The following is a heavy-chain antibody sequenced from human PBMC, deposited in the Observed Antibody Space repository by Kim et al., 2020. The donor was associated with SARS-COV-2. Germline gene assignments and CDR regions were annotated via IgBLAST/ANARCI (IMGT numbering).Heavy chain of an antibody. D-gene: IGHD1-20*01. CDR1: GYTFTSYY. CDR2: INPSGGST. CDR3: ARESRWYNWNDGPPNFDY. Sequence: ASVKVSCKASGYTFTSYYMHWVRQAPGQGLEWMGIINPSGGSTSYAQKFQGRVTMTRDTSTSTVYMELSSLRSEDTAVYYCARESRWYNWNDGPPNFDYWGQGTLVTVSS. J-gene: IGHJ4*02. V-gene: IGHV1-46*01.